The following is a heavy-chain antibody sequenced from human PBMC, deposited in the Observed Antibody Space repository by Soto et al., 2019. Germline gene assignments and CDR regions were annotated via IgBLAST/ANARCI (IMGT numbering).Heavy chain of an antibody. J-gene: IGHJ4*02. CDR3: AKDYSTVTTDPLSVVLLDY. CDR1: GFTFSSYA. CDR2: ITSDGRT. D-gene: IGHD4-17*01. V-gene: IGHV3-23*01. Sequence: GVSLRLSCLASGFTFSSYAMSWVRQAPGKGLEWVSIITSDGRTYYADSVKGRFNISRDNSKNTVYLQMNSLRAEDTAVYYCAKDYSTVTTDPLSVVLLDYWGQ.